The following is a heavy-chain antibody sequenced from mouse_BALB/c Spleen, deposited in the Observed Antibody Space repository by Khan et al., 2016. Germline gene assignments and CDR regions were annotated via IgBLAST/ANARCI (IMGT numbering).Heavy chain of an antibody. CDR3: ARGGYDEYFDV. Sequence: EVKLLESGPGLVKPSQSLSLTCTVTGYSITSDYAWNWIRQFPGHKLEWMGYISYSDSTSYNPSLKSRISFTRDTSKNQFFLQLNSVTTEDTATYYCARGGYDEYFDVWGAGTTVTVSS. CDR1: GYSITSDYA. V-gene: IGHV3-2*02. CDR2: ISYSDST. J-gene: IGHJ1*01. D-gene: IGHD2-2*01.